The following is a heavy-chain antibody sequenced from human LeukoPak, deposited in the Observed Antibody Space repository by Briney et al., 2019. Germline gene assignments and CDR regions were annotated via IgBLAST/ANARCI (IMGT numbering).Heavy chain of an antibody. D-gene: IGHD6-6*01. CDR2: INSDGSGT. Sequence: GGSLRLSCAASGFTFSSYWMYWVRQAPGKGLVWVSRINSDGSGTIYADSVKGRFTISRDNAKNSLYLQMNSLRAEDTAVYYCARLYSSSSGKAFDIWGQGTMVTVSS. CDR1: GFTFSSYW. CDR3: ARLYSSSSGKAFDI. J-gene: IGHJ3*02. V-gene: IGHV3-74*01.